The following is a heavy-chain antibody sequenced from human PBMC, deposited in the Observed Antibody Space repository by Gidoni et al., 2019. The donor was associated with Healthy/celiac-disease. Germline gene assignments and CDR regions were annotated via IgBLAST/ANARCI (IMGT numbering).Heavy chain of an antibody. CDR3: AREMVRFLEWFYYYYGMDV. V-gene: IGHV3-30-3*01. CDR1: GFPFSSYA. J-gene: IGHJ6*02. CDR2: IAYDGSNK. Sequence: QVQLVESGGGVVQPGRSLRLSCSASGFPFSSYAMHWVRQALGKGLEWVEVIAYDGSNKYYADSVKGRFTISRDKSKNTLYMQRNSMRAEDTAVYYCAREMVRFLEWFYYYYGMDVWGQGTTVTVSS. D-gene: IGHD3-3*01.